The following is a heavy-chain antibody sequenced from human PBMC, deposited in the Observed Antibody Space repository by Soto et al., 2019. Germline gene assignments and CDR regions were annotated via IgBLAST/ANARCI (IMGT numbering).Heavy chain of an antibody. J-gene: IGHJ4*02. D-gene: IGHD3-10*01. CDR1: GGSISSYY. CDR2: IYYSGST. Sequence: PSETLSLTCTVSGGSISSYYWSWIRQPPGKGLEWIGYIYYSGSTNYNPSLKSRVTISVDTSQNQFSLKLSSVTAADTAAYYCATARALYGSGSYYNDYYFDYWRQGTLVTVSS. CDR3: ATARALYGSGSYYNDYYFDY. V-gene: IGHV4-59*01.